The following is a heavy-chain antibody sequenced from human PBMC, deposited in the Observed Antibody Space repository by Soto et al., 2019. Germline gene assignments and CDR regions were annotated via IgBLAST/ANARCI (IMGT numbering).Heavy chain of an antibody. Sequence: QVQLVQSGAEVMQPGSSVRVSCKASGGTFSSYAISWVRQAPGQGLEWMGGIIPIFGTADYAQKFQGRVTITADESTTTAYMERSSLRSEDTAVYFCARDKDRVRVGGNYYYGMDVWGQGTTVTVSS. V-gene: IGHV1-69*12. J-gene: IGHJ6*02. CDR3: ARDKDRVRVGGNYYYGMDV. D-gene: IGHD1-1*01. CDR1: GGTFSSYA. CDR2: IIPIFGTA.